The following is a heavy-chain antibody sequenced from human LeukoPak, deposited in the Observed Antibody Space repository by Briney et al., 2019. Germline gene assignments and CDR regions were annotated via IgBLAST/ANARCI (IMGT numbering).Heavy chain of an antibody. CDR2: IYHSGST. J-gene: IGHJ3*02. D-gene: IGHD3-22*01. CDR1: GGSISSSNW. CDR3: ARDPDYYDSSGYHWGAFDI. Sequence: SGTLSLTCAVSGGSISSSNWWSWVRQPPGKGLEWIGEIYHSGSTNYNPSLKSRVTISVDKSKNQFSLKLSSVTAADTAVYYCARDPDYYDSSGYHWGAFDIWGQGTMVTVSS. V-gene: IGHV4-4*02.